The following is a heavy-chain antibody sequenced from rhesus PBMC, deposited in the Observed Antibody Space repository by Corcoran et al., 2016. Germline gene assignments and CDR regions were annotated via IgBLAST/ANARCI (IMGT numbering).Heavy chain of an antibody. V-gene: IGHV4-169*02. Sequence: QLQLQESGPGLVKPSETLSVTCAVSGGSISSSYWSWIRQAPGKGLEWIGYIYGSGSSTNPNHSLKSRVTLSVDTSKNQLSLKLSSVTTADTAVYYCARDDYGNSDYWGQGVLVTVSS. J-gene: IGHJ4*01. CDR3: ARDDYGNSDY. CDR2: IYGSGSST. D-gene: IGHD4-35*01. CDR1: GGSISSSY.